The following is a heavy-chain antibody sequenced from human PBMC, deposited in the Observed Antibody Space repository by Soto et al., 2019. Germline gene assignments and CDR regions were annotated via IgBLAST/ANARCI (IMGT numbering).Heavy chain of an antibody. CDR3: ARDQVKGTVSVI. D-gene: IGHD1-1*01. V-gene: IGHV3-30-3*01. J-gene: IGHJ4*02. CDR2: ISYDGSNK. Sequence: GGSLRLSCAAPGFTFSSYAMHWVRQAPGKGLEWVAVISYDGSNKYYAESVKGRFTISRDNSRNTMSLQMNSLKTEDTAVYYCARDQVKGTVSVIWGQGTLVTVSS. CDR1: GFTFSSYA.